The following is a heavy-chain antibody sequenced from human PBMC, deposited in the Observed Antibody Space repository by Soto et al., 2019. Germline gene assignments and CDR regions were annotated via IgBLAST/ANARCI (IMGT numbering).Heavy chain of an antibody. CDR3: AHSLLRVYYMDV. Sequence: QITLKESGPTLVKPTQTLTLTCTFSGFSLSTSGVGVGWIRQPPGKALEWLALIYWDDDKRYSPSLKSRLTITKDTSKNQVVLTMTNMDPVDTATYDCAHSLLRVYYMDVWGKGTTVTVSS. CDR2: IYWDDDK. D-gene: IGHD3-10*01. CDR1: GFSLSTSGVG. V-gene: IGHV2-5*02. J-gene: IGHJ6*03.